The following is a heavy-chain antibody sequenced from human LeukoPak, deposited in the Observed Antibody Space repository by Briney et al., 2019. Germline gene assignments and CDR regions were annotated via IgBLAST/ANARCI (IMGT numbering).Heavy chain of an antibody. CDR3: ATSRSMDSY. CDR1: GFTFSNYA. V-gene: IGHV3-23*01. CDR2: ISGSGGST. D-gene: IGHD2-2*03. Sequence: PGGSLRLSCAASGFTFSNYAMSWVRQAPGKGLEWVSGISGSGGSTYYADSVKGRFTISRYNSKNTLYLQMSCLRAEVTAVYYCATSRSMDSYWGQGTLVTVSS. J-gene: IGHJ4*02.